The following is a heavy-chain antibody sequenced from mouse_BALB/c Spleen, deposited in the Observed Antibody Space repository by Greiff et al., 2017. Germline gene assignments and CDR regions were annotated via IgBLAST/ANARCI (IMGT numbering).Heavy chain of an antibody. CDR3: ARDLDGNPWFAY. CDR2: INPSTGYN. D-gene: IGHD2-1*01. V-gene: IGHV1-7*01. Sequence: QVQLKESGAELAKPGASVKMSCKASGYTFTSYWMHWVKQRPGQGLEWIGYINPSTGYNEYNQKFKDKATLTADKSSSTAYMQLSSLTSEDSAVYYCARDLDGNPWFAYWGQGTLVTVSA. J-gene: IGHJ3*01. CDR1: GYTFTSYW.